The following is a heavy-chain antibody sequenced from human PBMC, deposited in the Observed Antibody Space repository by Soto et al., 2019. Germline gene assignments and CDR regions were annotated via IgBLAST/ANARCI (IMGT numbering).Heavy chain of an antibody. D-gene: IGHD1-26*01. CDR2: ISYDGSNK. J-gene: IGHJ6*02. Sequence: GGSLRLSCAASGFTFSSYGMHWVRQAPGKGLEWVAVISYDGSNKYYADSVKGRFTISRDNSKNTLYLQMNSLRAEDTAVYYCAKNQGVGGYHDYYYYGMDVWGQGTTVTVSS. V-gene: IGHV3-30*18. CDR3: AKNQGVGGYHDYYYYGMDV. CDR1: GFTFSSYG.